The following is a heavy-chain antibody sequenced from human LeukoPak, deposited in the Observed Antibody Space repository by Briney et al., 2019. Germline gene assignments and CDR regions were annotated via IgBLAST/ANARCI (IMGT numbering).Heavy chain of an antibody. CDR2: ISAYNGNT. CDR1: GYTFTSYG. V-gene: IGHV1-18*01. D-gene: IGHD2-2*01. CDR3: ARDQDCSSTSCGTTKVDY. J-gene: IGHJ4*02. Sequence: GASVKVSCKASGYTFTSYGISWVRQAPGQGLEWMGWISAYNGNTNYAQKLQGRVTMTTDTSTSTAYMELRSLRSDDTAVYYCARDQDCSSTSCGTTKVDYWGQGTLVTVSS.